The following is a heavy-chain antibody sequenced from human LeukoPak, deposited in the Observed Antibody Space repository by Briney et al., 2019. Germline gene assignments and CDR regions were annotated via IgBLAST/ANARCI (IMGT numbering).Heavy chain of an antibody. D-gene: IGHD4-17*01. Sequence: ASVKVSCKASGYTFTSYCISWVRQAPAQGMEWMGWISAYNGNTNYAQKPLAKVTMTPDPSTSTAYMEPRSLRSDGTVVYYCARAPTVTRSLTGWGQGTLVTVSS. CDR2: ISAYNGNT. V-gene: IGHV1-18*01. CDR3: ARAPTVTRSLTG. J-gene: IGHJ4*02. CDR1: GYTFTSYC.